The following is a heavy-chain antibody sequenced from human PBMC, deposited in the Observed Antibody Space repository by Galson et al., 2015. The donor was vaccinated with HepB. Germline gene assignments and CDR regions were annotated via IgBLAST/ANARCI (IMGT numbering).Heavy chain of an antibody. CDR1: GDSVSSNSAA. CDR2: TYYRSKWYN. J-gene: IGHJ6*02. Sequence: CAISGDSVSSNSAAWNWIRQSPSRGLEWLGRTYYRSKWYNDYAVSVKSRITINPDTSKNPFSLQLNSVTPEDTAVYYCARDRPLYYYDSSGYYYYYYYGMDLWGQGTTVTVSS. D-gene: IGHD3-22*01. CDR3: ARDRPLYYYDSSGYYYYYYYGMDL. V-gene: IGHV6-1*01.